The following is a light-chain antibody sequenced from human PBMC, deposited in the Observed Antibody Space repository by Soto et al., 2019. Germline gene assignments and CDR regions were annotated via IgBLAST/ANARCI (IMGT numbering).Light chain of an antibody. CDR1: QSVTSNY. CDR2: GAS. J-gene: IGKJ2*01. V-gene: IGKV3-20*01. Sequence: DIVLTQSPGTLSLSPGERATLSCRASQSVTSNYLAWYQQKPGQAPRLLIHGASSRATGIPDRFSGSGSGTDFTLTISRLEPEDFVVYYCQQYGSSPPYTFGQGTKLEIK. CDR3: QQYGSSPPYT.